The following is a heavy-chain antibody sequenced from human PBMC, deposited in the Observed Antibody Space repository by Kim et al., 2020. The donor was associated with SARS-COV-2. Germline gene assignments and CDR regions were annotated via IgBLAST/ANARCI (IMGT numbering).Heavy chain of an antibody. J-gene: IGHJ4*02. V-gene: IGHV4-39*01. D-gene: IGHD3-22*01. CDR1: GGSISSSSYY. Sequence: SETLSLTCTVSGGSISSSSYYWGWIRQPPGKGLEWIGSIYYSGSTYYNPSLKSRVTISVDTSKNQFSLKLSSVTAADTAVYYCARHISVRSGYLNSPTDYWGQGTLVTVSS. CDR2: IYYSGST. CDR3: ARHISVRSGYLNSPTDY.